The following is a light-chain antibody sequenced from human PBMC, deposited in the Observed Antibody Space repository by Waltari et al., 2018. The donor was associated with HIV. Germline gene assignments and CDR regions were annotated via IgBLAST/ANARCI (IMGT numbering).Light chain of an antibody. V-gene: IGLV3-25*03. Sequence: SYDLTQPPSVSVSPGQTARITCSGDALPKQYAYWYQQKSGQAPRLIIFKDTERPAGIPERFSGSTSGTTVSLTVRGVQAEDGAAYHCQSADSSGTQVVFGGGTKLTV. CDR2: KDT. J-gene: IGLJ2*01. CDR1: ALPKQY. CDR3: QSADSSGTQVV.